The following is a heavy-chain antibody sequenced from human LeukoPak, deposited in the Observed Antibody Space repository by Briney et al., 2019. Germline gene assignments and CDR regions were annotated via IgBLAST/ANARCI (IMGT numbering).Heavy chain of an antibody. Sequence: PPETLSLTCTVSGGSISSYYWSWIRQPPGKGLEWIGYIYYSGSTYYNPSLKSRVTISVDTSKNQFSLKLSSVTAADTAVYYCARGITMVRADYWGQGTLVTVSS. CDR1: GGSISSYY. CDR3: ARGITMVRADY. D-gene: IGHD3-10*01. J-gene: IGHJ4*02. V-gene: IGHV4-30-4*08. CDR2: IYYSGST.